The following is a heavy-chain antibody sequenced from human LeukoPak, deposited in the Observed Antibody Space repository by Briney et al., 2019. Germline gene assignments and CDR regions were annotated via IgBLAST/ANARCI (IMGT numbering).Heavy chain of an antibody. CDR3: ARDEGIAAQFDY. V-gene: IGHV4-59*01. J-gene: IGHJ4*02. Sequence: SETLSLTCTAPHDSFISYYWNWIRQPPGKGLEWIGYIYSSGNTDYNPALKSRVTMSMDTSRNQFSLKLRSVTAADTAIYYCARDEGIAAQFDYWGQGALVTVSS. CDR2: IYSSGNT. D-gene: IGHD6-6*01. CDR1: HDSFISYY.